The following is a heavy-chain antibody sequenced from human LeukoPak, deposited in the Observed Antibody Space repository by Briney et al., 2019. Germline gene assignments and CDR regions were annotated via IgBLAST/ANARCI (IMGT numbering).Heavy chain of an antibody. CDR2: INWSGGST. CDR3: ARAPITSPFYFDY. CDR1: GFVFDEHG. Sequence: GGSLRLSCTASGFVFDEHGMSWVRQVPGKGLEWVSGINWSGGSTGYADPLRGRFTISRDNAKNSLYLQMDSLRAEDTALYYCARAPITSPFYFDYWGQGTLVTVSS. J-gene: IGHJ4*02. V-gene: IGHV3-20*04. D-gene: IGHD2-2*01.